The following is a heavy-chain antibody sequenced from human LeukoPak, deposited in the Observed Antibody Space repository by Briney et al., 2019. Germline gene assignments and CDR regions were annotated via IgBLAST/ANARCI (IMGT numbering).Heavy chain of an antibody. V-gene: IGHV1-18*01. CDR1: GYTFTSYG. CDR2: ISAYNGNT. J-gene: IGHJ5*02. D-gene: IGHD6-13*01. CDR3: ARGNRIAAASRNWFDP. Sequence: ASVKVSCKASGYTFTSYGISWVRQAPGRGLEWMGWISAYNGNTNYAQKLQGRVTMTTDTSTSTAYMELRSLRSDDTAVYYCARGNRIAAASRNWFDPWGQGTLVTVSS.